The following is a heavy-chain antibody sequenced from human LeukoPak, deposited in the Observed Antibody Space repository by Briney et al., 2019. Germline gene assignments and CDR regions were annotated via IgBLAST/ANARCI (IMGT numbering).Heavy chain of an antibody. J-gene: IGHJ3*02. D-gene: IGHD1-26*01. CDR2: IYTSGST. CDR3: ARGKWDLESGEAFDI. Sequence: SETLSLTCTVSGGSISSYYWSWIRQPAGKGLEWIGRIYTSGSTNYNPSLKSRVTISVDKSKNQFSLKLSSVTAADTAVYYCARGKWDLESGEAFDIWGQGTMVTVSS. V-gene: IGHV4-4*07. CDR1: GGSISSYY.